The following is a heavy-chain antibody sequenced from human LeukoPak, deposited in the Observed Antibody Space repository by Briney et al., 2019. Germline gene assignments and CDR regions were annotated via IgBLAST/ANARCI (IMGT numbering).Heavy chain of an antibody. CDR2: IYETGSA. J-gene: IGHJ4*02. Sequence: SETLSLTCTVSGYSVSSGYYWGWIRQPPGQGLEWIGNIYETGSANYSPSLKSRVIISVDTSKNQFSLKLSSVTAADTAVYYCARESALTPRHYYDTYYFDYWGQGTLVTVSS. CDR3: ARESALTPRHYYDTYYFDY. CDR1: GYSVSSGYY. V-gene: IGHV4-38-2*02. D-gene: IGHD3-22*01.